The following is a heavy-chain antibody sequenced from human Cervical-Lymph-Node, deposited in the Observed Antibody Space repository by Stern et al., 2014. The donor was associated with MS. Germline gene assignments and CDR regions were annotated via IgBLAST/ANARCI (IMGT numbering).Heavy chain of an antibody. CDR1: GYTFTSYG. D-gene: IGHD2-15*01. CDR2: ISAYNGNT. CDR3: ARVFGYCSGGSCYSGINWFDP. V-gene: IGHV1-18*01. Sequence: QVQLQQSGAEVKKPGASVKVSCKASGYTFTSYGISWVRQAPGQGLEWMGWISAYNGNTNYAQKLQGRVTMTTDTSTSTAYMELRSLRSDDTAVYYCARVFGYCSGGSCYSGINWFDPWGQGTLVTVSS. J-gene: IGHJ5*02.